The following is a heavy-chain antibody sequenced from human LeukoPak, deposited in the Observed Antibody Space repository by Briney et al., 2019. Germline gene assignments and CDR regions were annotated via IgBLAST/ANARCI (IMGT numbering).Heavy chain of an antibody. Sequence: PGGSLRLSCAASGFTFSRYWLSWVRQAPGKGLEWVANIRFDGGDIYYVDSVKGRFTISRDNAKNSLYLQMNSLRVEDTAVYYCTCDLDRSDGLWGQGTMVTVSS. J-gene: IGHJ3*01. CDR2: IRFDGGDI. CDR1: GFTFSRYW. V-gene: IGHV3-7*01. CDR3: TCDLDRSDGL. D-gene: IGHD2-8*01.